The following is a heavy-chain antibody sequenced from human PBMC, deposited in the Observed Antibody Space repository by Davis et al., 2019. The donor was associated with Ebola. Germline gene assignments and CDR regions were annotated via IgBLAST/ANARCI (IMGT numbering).Heavy chain of an antibody. CDR2: IIPIFGTA. Sequence: SVKVSCKASGYTFTSYGISWVRQAPGQGLEWMGGIIPIFGTANYAQKFQGRVTITADKSTSTAYMELSSLRSEDTAVYYCAADPGYRYYYGMDVWGQGTTVTVSS. CDR3: AADPGYRYYYGMDV. V-gene: IGHV1-69*06. D-gene: IGHD1-1*01. CDR1: GYTFTSYG. J-gene: IGHJ6*02.